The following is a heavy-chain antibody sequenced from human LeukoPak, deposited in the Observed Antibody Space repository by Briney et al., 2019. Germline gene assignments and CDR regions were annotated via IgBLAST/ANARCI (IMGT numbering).Heavy chain of an antibody. CDR2: ISGHNGNF. CDR3: ARVLSIVFPSDADY. D-gene: IGHD5/OR15-5a*01. Sequence: ASVTVSYMDSRYTFIHYGITWVRQAPGQGLEWMAWISGHNGNFNYAQELQGRVSVTTDTSATTAYLELTGLRYDDTAVYYCARVLSIVFPSDADYWGQGTLVTVSS. CDR1: RYTFIHYG. V-gene: IGHV1-18*01. J-gene: IGHJ4*02.